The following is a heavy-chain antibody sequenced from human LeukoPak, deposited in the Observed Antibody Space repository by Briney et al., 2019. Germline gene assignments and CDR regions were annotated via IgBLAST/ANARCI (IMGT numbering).Heavy chain of an antibody. V-gene: IGHV4-39*02. CDR3: ARENLRRGQKIDY. Sequence: SETLSLTCTVSGGSISSSSYYWGWIRQPPGKGLEWIGSIYYSGSTYYNPSLKSRVTISVDTSKNQFSLKLSSVTAADTAVYYCARENLRRGQKIDYWGQGTLVTVSS. CDR1: GGSISSSSYY. J-gene: IGHJ4*02. D-gene: IGHD1-14*01. CDR2: IYYSGST.